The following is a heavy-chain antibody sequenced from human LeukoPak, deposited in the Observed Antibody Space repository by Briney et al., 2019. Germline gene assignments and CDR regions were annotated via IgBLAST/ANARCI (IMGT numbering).Heavy chain of an antibody. V-gene: IGHV3-30*18. CDR2: ISYDGSNK. CDR1: GFTFSSYG. J-gene: IGHJ4*02. Sequence: GGSLRLSCAASGFTFSSYGMHWVRQAPGKGLEWVAVISYDGSNKYYADSVKGRFTISRDNSKNTLYLQMNSLRAEDTVVYHCAKVPIAAAGTIAIDYWGQGTLVTVSS. D-gene: IGHD6-13*01. CDR3: AKVPIAAAGTIAIDY.